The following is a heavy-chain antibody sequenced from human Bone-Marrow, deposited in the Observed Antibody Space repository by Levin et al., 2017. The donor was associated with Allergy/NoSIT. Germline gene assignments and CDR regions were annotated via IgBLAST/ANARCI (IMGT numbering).Heavy chain of an antibody. J-gene: IGHJ4*02. D-gene: IGHD3-10*01. Sequence: PGESLKISCAASGFTVSSNYMSWVRQAPGKGPEWVSVIYSGGSTYYADSVKGRFTISRDNSKNTRYLQMNSLRAEDTAVYYCARGWFGELLSHWGQGTLVTVSS. CDR2: IYSGGST. CDR3: ARGWFGELLSH. V-gene: IGHV3-53*01. CDR1: GFTVSSNY.